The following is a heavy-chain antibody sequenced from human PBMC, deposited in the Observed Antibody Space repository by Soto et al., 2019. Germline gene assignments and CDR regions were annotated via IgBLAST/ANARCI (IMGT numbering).Heavy chain of an antibody. CDR3: ARGVGYGNYGMAV. CDR1: GYTFTSYA. Sequence: AAVKLSCKASGYTFTSYAMHWVRQAPGQRLEWMGWINAGNGNTKYSQKFQGRVTITRDTSASTAYMELSSLRSEDTAVYYCARGVGYGNYGMAVWGQGTTVIVSS. V-gene: IGHV1-3*01. D-gene: IGHD5-12*01. CDR2: INAGNGNT. J-gene: IGHJ6*02.